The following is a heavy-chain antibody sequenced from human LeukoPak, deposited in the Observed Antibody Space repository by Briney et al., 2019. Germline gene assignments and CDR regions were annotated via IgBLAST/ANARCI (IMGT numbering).Heavy chain of an antibody. Sequence: GGSQRLSCAASGFTFSTYAMNWIRQAPGKGLEWVSSISYTGGHIYYADSVEGRFTISRDNAKNSLYLQMNSLRAEDTAVYYCARGGLVRGLINSLIAFDIWDQGTMVTVSS. D-gene: IGHD3-10*01. J-gene: IGHJ3*02. CDR2: ISYTGGHI. CDR3: ARGGLVRGLINSLIAFDI. V-gene: IGHV3-21*01. CDR1: GFTFSTYA.